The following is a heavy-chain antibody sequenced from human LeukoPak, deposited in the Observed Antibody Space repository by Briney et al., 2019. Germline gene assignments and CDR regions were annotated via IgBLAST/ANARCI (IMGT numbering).Heavy chain of an antibody. CDR1: GFTFSSYS. V-gene: IGHV3-21*01. Sequence: GGSLRLSCAASGFTFSSYSMNWVRQAPGKGLEWVSSISSSSSYIYYADSVKGRFTISRDNSKNTLYLQMNSLRAEDTAVYYCAKIMVRGVNPYYYGMDVWGQGTTVTVSS. CDR2: ISSSSSYI. J-gene: IGHJ6*02. D-gene: IGHD3-10*01. CDR3: AKIMVRGVNPYYYGMDV.